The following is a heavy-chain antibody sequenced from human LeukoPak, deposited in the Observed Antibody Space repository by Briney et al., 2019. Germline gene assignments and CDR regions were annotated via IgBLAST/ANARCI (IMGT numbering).Heavy chain of an antibody. CDR3: ARKGGTRGPLNY. J-gene: IGHJ4*02. D-gene: IGHD2-8*01. CDR2: IKQDGSET. V-gene: IGHV3-7*01. CDR1: GFTFSNYW. Sequence: PGEPPRLSCAASGFTFSNYWMSWVRQAPGKGLEWVANIKQDGSETYYVDSVKGRFTISRDNAKNSLFLQMNSLTAEDTAVYYCARKGGTRGPLNYWGQGTLVTVSS.